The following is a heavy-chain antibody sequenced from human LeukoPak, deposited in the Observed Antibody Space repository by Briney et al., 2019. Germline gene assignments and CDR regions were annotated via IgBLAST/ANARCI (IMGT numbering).Heavy chain of an antibody. V-gene: IGHV1-2*02. D-gene: IGHD1-26*01. CDR1: GYTFTGYY. CDR3: ARASIVGATPGY. CDR2: LTPNSGGA. J-gene: IGHJ4*02. Sequence: ASVKVSCKASGYTFTGYYIHWVRQAPGQGLEWMGWLTPNSGGANYAQKFQGRVTLTRDTSISTAYMELTRLTSDDTAVYYCARASIVGATPGYWGQGTLVSVSS.